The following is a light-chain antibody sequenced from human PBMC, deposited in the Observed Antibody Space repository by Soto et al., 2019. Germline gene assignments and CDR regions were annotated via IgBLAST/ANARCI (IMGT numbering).Light chain of an antibody. CDR3: QQYDSYSPT. J-gene: IGKJ1*01. CDR1: QTISSW. Sequence: DIQMTQSPSTLSAAIGERVAITCRASQTISSWLAWYQQKPGKAPRLLIHHASSLESGVPSRISGSGSGTEFTLIISNLQPEDVAIYYCQQYDSYSPTFGQGTKVDI. CDR2: HAS. V-gene: IGKV1-5*01.